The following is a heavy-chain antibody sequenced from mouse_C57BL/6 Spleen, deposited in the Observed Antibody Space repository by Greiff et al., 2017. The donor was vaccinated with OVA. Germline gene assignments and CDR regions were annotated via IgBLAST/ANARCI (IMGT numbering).Heavy chain of an antibody. D-gene: IGHD1-1*01. Sequence: VKLMESGAELVKPGASVKLSCKASGYTFTEYTIHWVKQRSGQGLEWIGWFYPGSGSIKYNEKFKDKATLTADQSSSTVYMELSRLTSEDSAVYFCARHEGSNYAMDYWGQGTSVTVSS. CDR2: FYPGSGSI. J-gene: IGHJ4*01. V-gene: IGHV1-62-2*01. CDR3: ARHEGSNYAMDY. CDR1: GYTFTEYT.